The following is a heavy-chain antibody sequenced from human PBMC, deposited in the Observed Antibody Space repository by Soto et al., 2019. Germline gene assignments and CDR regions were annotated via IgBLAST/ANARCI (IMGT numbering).Heavy chain of an antibody. D-gene: IGHD3-22*01. J-gene: IGHJ4*02. CDR3: ARDRNYYDSSLRY. CDR1: GGSISSYY. Sequence: SETLSLTCTVSGGSISSYYWSWIRQPPGKGLEWIGYIYYSGSTNYNPSLKSRVTISVDTSKNQFSLKLSSVTAADTAVYYCARDRNYYDSSLRYWGQGTLVTVSS. CDR2: IYYSGST. V-gene: IGHV4-59*01.